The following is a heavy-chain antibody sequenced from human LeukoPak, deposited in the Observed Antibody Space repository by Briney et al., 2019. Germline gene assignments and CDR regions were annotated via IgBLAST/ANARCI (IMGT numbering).Heavy chain of an antibody. CDR1: GYTFTGYY. J-gene: IGHJ4*02. D-gene: IGHD6-19*01. V-gene: IGHV1-2*06. CDR2: INPNSGGT. CDR3: ARVRTAVAGTGGYKYVDY. Sequence: GASVKVSCKASGYTFTGYYMHWVRQAPGQGLGWMGRINPNSGGTNYAQKFQGRVTMTRDTSISTAYMELSRLRSDDTAVYYCARVRTAVAGTGGYKYVDYWGQGTLVTVSS.